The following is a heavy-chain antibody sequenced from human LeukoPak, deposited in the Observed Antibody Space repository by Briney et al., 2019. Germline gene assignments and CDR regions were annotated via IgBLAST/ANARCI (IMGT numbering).Heavy chain of an antibody. J-gene: IGHJ4*02. CDR1: GGSFSGYY. D-gene: IGHD6-19*01. Sequence: SETLSLTCAVYGGSFSGYYWIWIRQPPGKGLEWIGEINHSGSTSYNPSLKSRVTISVDTSKNQFSLKLSSVTAADTAVYYCARAPEWLGTMPYYFDYWGQGTLVTVSS. V-gene: IGHV4-34*01. CDR3: ARAPEWLGTMPYYFDY. CDR2: INHSGST.